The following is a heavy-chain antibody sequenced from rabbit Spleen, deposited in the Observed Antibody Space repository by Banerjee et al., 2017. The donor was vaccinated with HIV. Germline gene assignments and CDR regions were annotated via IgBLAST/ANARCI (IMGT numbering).Heavy chain of an antibody. CDR1: GFSFSSSDY. J-gene: IGHJ4*01. CDR2: IAGSSSGFT. V-gene: IGHV1S45*01. D-gene: IGHD6-1*01. Sequence: QQQLEESGGDLVNPGGTLTLTCTASGFSFSSSDYMCWVRQAPGKGLEWISCIAGSSSGFTYSATWAKGRFTCSKTSSTTVTLQMTSLTGADTATYFCARRDVAYGYGTPLGLWGPGTLVTVS. CDR3: ARRDVAYGYGTPLGL.